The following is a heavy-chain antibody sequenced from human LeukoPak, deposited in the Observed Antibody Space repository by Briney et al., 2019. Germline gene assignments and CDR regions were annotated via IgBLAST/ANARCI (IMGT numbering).Heavy chain of an antibody. D-gene: IGHD1-26*01. CDR3: ATAYPVGATGLSGY. CDR1: GYSFTTYW. Sequence: GESLQISCEGSGYSFTTYWIGWVRQMPGKGLEWMGIIYPGDSDTRYSPSFQGQVTISADKSISTAFLHWSSLKASDTAMYYCATAYPVGATGLSGYWGQGTLVTVSS. J-gene: IGHJ4*02. CDR2: IYPGDSDT. V-gene: IGHV5-51*01.